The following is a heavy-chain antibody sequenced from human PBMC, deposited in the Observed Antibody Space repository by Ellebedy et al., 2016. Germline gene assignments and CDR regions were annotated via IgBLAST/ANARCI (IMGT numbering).Heavy chain of an antibody. CDR2: ISVSGST. Sequence: SETLSLTXTVSSESITAGFFYWTWIRQPAGKGLEWIGRISVSGSTNYNPSLKSRVSMSLDTSKNYFSLKLKSVTAADTAVYYCASLTIPGGSDSWGQGTLVTVSS. CDR1: SESITAGFFY. V-gene: IGHV4-61*02. J-gene: IGHJ5*02. CDR3: ASLTIPGGSDS. D-gene: IGHD3-3*01.